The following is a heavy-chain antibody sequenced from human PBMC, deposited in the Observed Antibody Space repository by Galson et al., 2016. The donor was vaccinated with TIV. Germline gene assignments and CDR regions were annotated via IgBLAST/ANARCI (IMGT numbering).Heavy chain of an antibody. V-gene: IGHV3-9*01. Sequence: SLRLSCAASGFTFDDFVMHWVRQAPGKGLEWVSGMTWNGNEIGYADSVRGRFTISRDSATNSLYLQMNSLRPEDTALYFCSRGILGVHTVDFDVWGQGTMVTVS. D-gene: IGHD1-26*01. CDR2: MTWNGNEI. CDR3: SRGILGVHTVDFDV. J-gene: IGHJ3*01. CDR1: GFTFDDFV.